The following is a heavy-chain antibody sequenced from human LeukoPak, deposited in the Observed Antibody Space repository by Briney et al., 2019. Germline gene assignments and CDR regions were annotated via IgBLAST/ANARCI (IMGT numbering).Heavy chain of an antibody. V-gene: IGHV3-23*01. D-gene: IGHD6-19*01. CDR3: AKKRSSGPGDFDL. CDR2: ITGSSGST. Sequence: PGGSLRLSCAASGFTFSNYAMSWVRQAPGKGPEWVSAITGSSGSTYYADSVRGRFTISRDNSKNTLYLQMNSLRAEDTAVYYCAKKRSSGPGDFDLWGRGTLVTVSS. J-gene: IGHJ2*01. CDR1: GFTFSNYA.